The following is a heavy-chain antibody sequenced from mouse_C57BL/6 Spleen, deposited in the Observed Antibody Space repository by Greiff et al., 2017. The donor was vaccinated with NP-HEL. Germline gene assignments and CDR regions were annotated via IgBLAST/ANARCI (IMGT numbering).Heavy chain of an antibody. CDR3: AINKGVITTLVYSMDY. D-gene: IGHD1-1*01. V-gene: IGHV2-9-1*01. CDR1: GFSLTSHA. Sequence: QVQLKESGPGLVAPSQSLSITCTVSGFSLTSHAISWVRQPPGKGLEWLGVIWTGGGTNYNSALKSRLSISKDNSTSQVFLKINSLQTNDTARYYCAINKGVITTLVYSMDYWGQGTPVTVSS. J-gene: IGHJ4*01. CDR2: IWTGGGT.